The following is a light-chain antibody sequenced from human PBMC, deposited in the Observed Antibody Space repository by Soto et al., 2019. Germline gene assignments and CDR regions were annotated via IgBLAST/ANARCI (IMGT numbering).Light chain of an antibody. CDR2: DAS. Sequence: DIQMTQSPSSLSASVGDRVTITCRASQSIYNWLAWYQQKPGKAPKLLIYDASSLKSGVPSRFSGSTSGTEFTLTISSLQPDDFATYYCQQYSSYSRTFGQGTTGDIK. J-gene: IGKJ1*01. CDR3: QQYSSYSRT. V-gene: IGKV1-5*01. CDR1: QSIYNW.